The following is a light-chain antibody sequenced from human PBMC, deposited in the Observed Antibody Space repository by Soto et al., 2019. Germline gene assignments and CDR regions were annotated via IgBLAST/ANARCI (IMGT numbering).Light chain of an antibody. CDR1: QDISNY. CDR2: DAS. V-gene: IGKV1-33*01. Sequence: DIQMTQSPSSLSASVGDRVTITCQASQDISNYLNWYQQKPGKAPKLLIYDASNLETGVPSRFSGSGSGTDFTFTISSLKPEDNATYYCQQYDNLPITFGQGTRLEIK. CDR3: QQYDNLPIT. J-gene: IGKJ5*01.